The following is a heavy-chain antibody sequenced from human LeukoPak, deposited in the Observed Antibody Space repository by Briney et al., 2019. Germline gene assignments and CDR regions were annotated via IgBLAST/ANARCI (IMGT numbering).Heavy chain of an antibody. Sequence: GGSLRLSCEVSGFTFSSYAMCWVRQAPGEGLEWVSAISGSGGTTNYADSVKGRLTISRDNSQNTLYLQMNSLRAEDTAVYYCAKRTPYSSGSYYFDYWGQGTLVTVSS. CDR3: AKRTPYSSGSYYFDY. CDR2: ISGSGGTT. V-gene: IGHV3-23*01. D-gene: IGHD3-22*01. CDR1: GFTFSSYA. J-gene: IGHJ4*02.